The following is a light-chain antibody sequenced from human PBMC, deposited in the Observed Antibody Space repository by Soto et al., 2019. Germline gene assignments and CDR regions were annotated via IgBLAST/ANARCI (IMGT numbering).Light chain of an antibody. V-gene: IGLV1-44*01. CDR3: AAWDYSRYVV. Sequence: QSVLTQPPSASGTPGQRVTISCSGSSSNIGSNTVNWYQQLPGTAPKLLIYSNNQRPSGVPDRFSGSKSGTSASLAISGLQSEDEADYYCAAWDYSRYVVFGGGTKLTVL. CDR1: SSNIGSNT. CDR2: SNN. J-gene: IGLJ2*01.